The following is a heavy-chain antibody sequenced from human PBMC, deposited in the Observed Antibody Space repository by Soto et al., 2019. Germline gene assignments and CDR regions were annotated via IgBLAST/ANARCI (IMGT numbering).Heavy chain of an antibody. CDR3: VTDPNSRVVGVTLFDY. J-gene: IGHJ4*02. CDR2: VYHSGTA. V-gene: IGHV4-31*03. CDR1: GGSITSGGCY. D-gene: IGHD1-26*01. Sequence: PSETLSLTCTVSGGSITSGGCYCIWIRRRPGKGLEWIGCVYHSGTAYSNPSLEGRVSLSVDPSRNHYSLSLSSVTAADTAVYYCVTDPNSRVVGVTLFDYWGQGTLVTVSS.